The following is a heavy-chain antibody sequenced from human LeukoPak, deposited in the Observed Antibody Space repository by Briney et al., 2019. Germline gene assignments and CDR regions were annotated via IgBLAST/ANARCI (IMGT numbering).Heavy chain of an antibody. CDR3: ARDMSSSSSGDY. CDR1: GYTFTSYG. CDR2: ISAYNGNT. J-gene: IGHJ4*02. D-gene: IGHD6-6*01. V-gene: IGHV1-18*01. Sequence: ASVTVSCKASGYTFTSYGISWVRQAPGQGLEGMGWISAYNGNTNYAQKLQGRVTMTTDTSTSTAYMELRSLRSDDTAVYYCARDMSSSSSGDYWGQGTLVTVSS.